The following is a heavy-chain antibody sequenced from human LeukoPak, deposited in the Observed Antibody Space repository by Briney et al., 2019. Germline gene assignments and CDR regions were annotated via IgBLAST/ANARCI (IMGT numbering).Heavy chain of an antibody. D-gene: IGHD3-16*01. CDR2: IHYSGST. CDR1: GGSISSYY. V-gene: IGHV4-59*08. Sequence: PSETLSLTCPVSGGSISSYYWSWIRQPPGKGLEWIGYIHYSGSTNYNPSLRSRVTISVDTSKNQFSLKLSSATAADTAVYFCPRGAYDSVIFNCWGQATLVTVS. CDR3: PRGAYDSVIFNC. J-gene: IGHJ4*02.